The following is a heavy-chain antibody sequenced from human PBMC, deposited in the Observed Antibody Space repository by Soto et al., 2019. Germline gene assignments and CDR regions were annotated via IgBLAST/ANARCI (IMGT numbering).Heavy chain of an antibody. D-gene: IGHD6-19*01. J-gene: IGHJ4*02. CDR3: ARAVAVPADFDY. V-gene: IGHV1-3*01. Sequence: VKVSCKASGYTFTGYAMHWVRQAPGQRLEWMGWINAGNGNTKYSQKFQGRVTITRDTSASTAYMELSSLRSEDTAVYYCARAVAVPADFDYWGRGTLVTVSS. CDR2: INAGNGNT. CDR1: GYTFTGYA.